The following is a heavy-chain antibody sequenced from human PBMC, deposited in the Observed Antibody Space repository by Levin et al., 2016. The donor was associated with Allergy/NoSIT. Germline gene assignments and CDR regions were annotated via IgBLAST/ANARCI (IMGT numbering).Heavy chain of an antibody. Sequence: GGSLRLSCAASGFTFSSYWMHWVRQAPGKGLVWVSRINSDGSSTSYADSVKGRFTISRDNARNTLFLQMNSLRAEDTAVYYCARSGSRILRNQLDCWGQGTLVTVSS. V-gene: IGHV3-74*01. CDR2: INSDGSST. D-gene: IGHD3-10*01. J-gene: IGHJ4*02. CDR3: ARSGSRILRNQLDC. CDR1: GFTFSSYW.